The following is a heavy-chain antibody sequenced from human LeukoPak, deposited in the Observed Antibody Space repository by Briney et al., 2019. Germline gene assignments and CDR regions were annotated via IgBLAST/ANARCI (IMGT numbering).Heavy chain of an antibody. D-gene: IGHD6-13*01. CDR1: GFTFSSYA. CDR2: VSTSPGNT. V-gene: IGHV3-23*01. Sequence: GGSLRLSCAASGFTFSSYAMSWVRQAPGKGLEWVSTVSTSPGNTYYADSVKGRFTISRDNSKNTQYLQMNSMRAEDTAVYYCAKDLLGIAATGTNFDSWGQGTLVTVSS. CDR3: AKDLLGIAATGTNFDS. J-gene: IGHJ4*02.